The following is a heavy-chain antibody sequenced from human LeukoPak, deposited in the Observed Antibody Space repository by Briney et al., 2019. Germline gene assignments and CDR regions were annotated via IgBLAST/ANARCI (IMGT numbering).Heavy chain of an antibody. CDR2: INPNSGGT. V-gene: IGHV1-2*02. CDR3: ARGSIRAAAGPADH. D-gene: IGHD6-13*01. J-gene: IGHJ4*02. CDR1: GYTFTGYY. Sequence: ASVKVSCKASGYTFTGYYMHWVRQAPGQGLEWMGWINPNSGGTNYAQKFQGRVTMTRDTSISTAYMELSRLRSDDTAVYYCARGSIRAAAGPADHWGQGTLVTVSS.